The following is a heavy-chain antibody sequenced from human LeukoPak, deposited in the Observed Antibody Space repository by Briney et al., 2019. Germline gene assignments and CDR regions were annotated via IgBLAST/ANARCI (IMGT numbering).Heavy chain of an antibody. J-gene: IGHJ3*02. Sequence: ASVKVSCKASGYTFTTYSISWVRQAPGQGLEWMGWISPYNGNTNYAQKLRGRVTMTTDTSTSTAYMELRSLRSHDTAVYYCAREEGAPIAAANIWGLGTMVTVSS. CDR1: GYTFTTYS. CDR3: AREEGAPIAAANI. V-gene: IGHV1-18*04. CDR2: ISPYNGNT. D-gene: IGHD6-13*01.